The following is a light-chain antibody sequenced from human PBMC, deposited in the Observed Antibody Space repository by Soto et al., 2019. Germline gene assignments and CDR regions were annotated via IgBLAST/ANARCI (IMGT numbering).Light chain of an antibody. V-gene: IGLV2-14*01. CDR3: SSYTISSTPVG. J-gene: IGLJ2*01. Sequence: QSVLTQPASVSGSPGQSITISCTGTRSDVGGYNYVSWYQQHPGKAPKLMIYDVSNRPLGVSYRFSGAKSGNTSSLTISGLQAEDEADYYCSSYTISSTPVGFGGGT. CDR2: DVS. CDR1: RSDVGGYNY.